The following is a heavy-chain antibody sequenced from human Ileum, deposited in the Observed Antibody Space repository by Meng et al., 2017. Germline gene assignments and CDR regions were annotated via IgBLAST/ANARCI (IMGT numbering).Heavy chain of an antibody. CDR2: MYYSGRT. V-gene: IGHV4-59*01. Sequence: GSLRLSCNVSGGSISGYYWSWIRLPPGKGLEWIGHMYYSGRTISSPSLKSRVTMSVDTSNNQFSLTLNSVTAADTAVYYCARGGSLSSWTIWGQGTMVTVSS. CDR3: ARGGSLSSWTI. J-gene: IGHJ3*02. D-gene: IGHD6-13*01. CDR1: GGSISGYY.